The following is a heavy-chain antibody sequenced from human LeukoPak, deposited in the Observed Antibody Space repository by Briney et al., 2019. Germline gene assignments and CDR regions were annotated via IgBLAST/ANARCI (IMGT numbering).Heavy chain of an antibody. V-gene: IGHV3-53*01. CDR2: IYSGGST. Sequence: ETLSLTCTVSGGSISSYYWSWIRQPPGKGLEWVSVIYSGGSTYYADSVKGRFTISRDNSKNTLYLQMNSLRAEDTAVYYCARDGRDGYNPGYWGQGTLVTVSS. CDR3: ARDGRDGYNPGY. CDR1: GGSISSYY. J-gene: IGHJ4*02. D-gene: IGHD5-24*01.